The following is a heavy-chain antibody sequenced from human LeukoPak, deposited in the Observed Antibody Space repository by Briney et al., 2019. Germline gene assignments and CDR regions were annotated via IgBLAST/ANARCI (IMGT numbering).Heavy chain of an antibody. Sequence: ASVKVSCKASGYTFANYYMHWVRQAPGQGLEWMGIINPSGGSTSYAQKFQGRVTMTRDMSTSTVYMELSSLRSEDTAVYYCARDLEYQLLRNNNWFDPWGQGTLVTVSS. CDR3: ARDLEYQLLRNNNWFDP. D-gene: IGHD2-2*01. CDR1: GYTFANYY. CDR2: INPSGGST. V-gene: IGHV1-46*01. J-gene: IGHJ5*02.